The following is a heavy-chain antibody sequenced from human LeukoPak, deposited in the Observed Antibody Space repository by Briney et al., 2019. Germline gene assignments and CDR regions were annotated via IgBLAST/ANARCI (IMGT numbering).Heavy chain of an antibody. CDR2: ITGSGGDA. V-gene: IGHV3-23*01. CDR3: AKGLKGCSGSSCYYFFDF. CDR1: GFTFSNYA. Sequence: SGGSLRLSCAASGFTFSNYAVNWVRQAPGKGLEWVSSITGSGGDAYYADSVKGRFTISRDNSKNTLDLQMNSLRAEDTAVYYCAKGLKGCSGSSCYYFFDFWGQGALITVSS. D-gene: IGHD2-15*01. J-gene: IGHJ4*02.